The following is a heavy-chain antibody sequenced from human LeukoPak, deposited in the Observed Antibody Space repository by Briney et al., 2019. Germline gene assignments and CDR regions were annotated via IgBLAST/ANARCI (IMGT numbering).Heavy chain of an antibody. V-gene: IGHV3-53*01. CDR1: GFTVSSNY. Sequence: GGSLRLSCAASGFTVSSNYMSWVRQAPGKGLEWDSVIYSGGTTYYADSVKGRFTISRDNSKNSLYLQINSLRAEDTAVYYCARDSYWLGGTIGAFDIWGQGTMVTVSS. CDR2: IYSGGTT. D-gene: IGHD3-10*01. CDR3: ARDSYWLGGTIGAFDI. J-gene: IGHJ3*02.